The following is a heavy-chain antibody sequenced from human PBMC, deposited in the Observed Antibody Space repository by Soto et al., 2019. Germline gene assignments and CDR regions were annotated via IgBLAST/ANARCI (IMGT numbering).Heavy chain of an antibody. J-gene: IGHJ6*02. V-gene: IGHV1-69*12. Sequence: QVQLVQSGAEVKKPGSSVKVSCKASGGTFSSYAISWVRQAPGQGLEWMGGIIPIFGTADYAQKFQGRVTITADESTSTSTAYMELSSPRSEYTAVYYCAIHGGNALYYYYGMDVWGQGTTVTVSS. CDR3: AIHGGNALYYYYGMDV. CDR1: GGTFSSYA. CDR2: IIPIFGTA. D-gene: IGHD2-15*01.